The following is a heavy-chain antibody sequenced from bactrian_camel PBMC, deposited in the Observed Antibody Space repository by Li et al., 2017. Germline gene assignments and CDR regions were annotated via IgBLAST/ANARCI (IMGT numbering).Heavy chain of an antibody. CDR2: IYTGGTPT. CDR1: GDTISRYC. V-gene: IGHV3S31*01. D-gene: IGHD3*01. Sequence: DVQLVESGGGSVQVGGSLLLSCVASGDTISRYCMGWFRQVPDKTREAVAIIYTGGTPTYYTDSVKGRFTISQDNAKNTLYLQMNSLKPEDTAMYYCASCELCGGVCYQAGDYWGQGTQVTVS. CDR3: ASCELCGGVCYQAGDY. J-gene: IGHJ4*01.